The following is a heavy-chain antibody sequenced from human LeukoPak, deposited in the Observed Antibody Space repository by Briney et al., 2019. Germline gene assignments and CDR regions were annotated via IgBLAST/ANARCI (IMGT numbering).Heavy chain of an antibody. CDR2: IYYSGST. J-gene: IGHJ6*03. CDR3: ARAHYYDSSGYYYPSYYYYYYMDV. D-gene: IGHD3-22*01. CDR1: GGSISSYY. Sequence: SETLSLTCTVSGGSISSYYWSWIRQPPGKGLEWIGYIYYSGSTNYKPSLKSRVTISVDTSKNQFSLKLSSVTAADTAVYYCARAHYYDSSGYYYPSYYYYYYMDVWGKGTTVTISS. V-gene: IGHV4-59*01.